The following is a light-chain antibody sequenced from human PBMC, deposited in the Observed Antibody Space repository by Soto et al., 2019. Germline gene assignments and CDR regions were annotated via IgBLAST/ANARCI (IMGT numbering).Light chain of an antibody. Sequence: EIVLTQSPGTLSLSPGERATLSCRASQSISSNYVAWYQQKPGQAPRLLIYGAFARAAGIPGRFSGSASGTVFALTISRLEPEDFAVYFCQHYDASPWTFGQGTKVELK. CDR3: QHYDASPWT. CDR1: QSISSNY. J-gene: IGKJ1*01. V-gene: IGKV3-20*01. CDR2: GAF.